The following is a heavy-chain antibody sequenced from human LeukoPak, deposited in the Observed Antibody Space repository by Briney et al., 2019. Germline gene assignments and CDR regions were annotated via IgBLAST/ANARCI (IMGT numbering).Heavy chain of an antibody. CDR3: AKGNPGYSSKAGPGMDV. Sequence: QPGGSLRLSCAASGFTFSSYAMSWVRQAPGKGLEWVSAISGSGGSTYYADSVKGRFTISRDNSKNTLYLQMNSLRAEDTAVYYCAKGNPGYSSKAGPGMDVWGQGTTVTVSS. J-gene: IGHJ6*02. CDR1: GFTFSSYA. V-gene: IGHV3-23*01. D-gene: IGHD6-13*01. CDR2: ISGSGGST.